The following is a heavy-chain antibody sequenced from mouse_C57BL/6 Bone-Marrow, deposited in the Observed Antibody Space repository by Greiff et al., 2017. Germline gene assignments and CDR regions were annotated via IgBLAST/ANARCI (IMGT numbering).Heavy chain of an antibody. CDR2: IDPSDSYT. CDR3: ASPRLLFIDY. CDR1: GYTFTSYW. V-gene: IGHV1-59*01. Sequence: VQLQQPGAELVRPGTSVKLSCKASGYTFTSYWMHWVKQRPGQGLEWIGVIDPSDSYTNYNQKFKGKATLTVDTSSSTAYMKLSSLTSEDSAVYYCASPRLLFIDYWGQGTSVTVSS. J-gene: IGHJ4*01. D-gene: IGHD2-10*01.